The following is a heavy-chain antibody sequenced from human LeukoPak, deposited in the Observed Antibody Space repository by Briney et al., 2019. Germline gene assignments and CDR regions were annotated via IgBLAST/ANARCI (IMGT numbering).Heavy chain of an antibody. CDR3: ARVRSYGSGSYYKPPGAFDI. Sequence: PSETLSLTCAVYGGSFSGYYWSWIRQPPGKGLEWIGEINHSGSTNYNPSLKSRVTISVDTSKNQFSLKLSSVTAADTAVYYCARVRSYGSGSYYKPPGAFDIWGQGTMVTVSS. V-gene: IGHV4-34*01. J-gene: IGHJ3*02. CDR1: GGSFSGYY. CDR2: INHSGST. D-gene: IGHD3-10*01.